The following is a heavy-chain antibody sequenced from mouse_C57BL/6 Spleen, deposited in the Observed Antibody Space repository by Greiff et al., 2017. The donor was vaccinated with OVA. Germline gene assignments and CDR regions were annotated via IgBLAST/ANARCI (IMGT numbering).Heavy chain of an antibody. CDR1: GFTFSSYA. CDR2: ISHCGSYT. V-gene: IGHV5-4*01. Sequence: EVQLVESGGGLVKPGGSLKLSCAASGFTFSSYAMPWVRQTPEKRLEWVATISHCGSYTYYPDNVKGRFTISRDNAKNNMYLQLSHLKSEDTALYDCARSREFFFDYWGQGTTLTVSS. CDR3: ARSREFFFDY. J-gene: IGHJ2*01.